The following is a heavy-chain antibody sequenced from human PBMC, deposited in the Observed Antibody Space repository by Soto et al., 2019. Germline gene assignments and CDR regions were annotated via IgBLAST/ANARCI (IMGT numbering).Heavy chain of an antibody. CDR3: ARHGCSSTSCYYYYHGMDV. Sequence: GESLKISCKGSGYSFTSYWIGWVRQMPGKGLEWMGIIYPGDSDTRYSPSFQGQVTISADKSISTAYLQWSSLKASDTAMYYCARHGCSSTSCYYYYHGMDVWGQGTTVTVSS. CDR1: GYSFTSYW. J-gene: IGHJ6*02. CDR2: IYPGDSDT. V-gene: IGHV5-51*01. D-gene: IGHD2-2*01.